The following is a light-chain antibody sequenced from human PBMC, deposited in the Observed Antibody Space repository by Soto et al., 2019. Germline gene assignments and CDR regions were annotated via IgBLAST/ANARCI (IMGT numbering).Light chain of an antibody. J-gene: IGKJ1*01. V-gene: IGKV3-11*01. CDR1: QSVSSY. Sequence: VLTQSLAALSLSPGARATLSCRASQSVSSYFAWYQPQPGQAHRLLIYDASNRANGIPARFSGSGSGTDFTLTTSILEPEDLAGYYGQQDNNLPRTFGQVTK. CDR3: QQDNNLPRT. CDR2: DAS.